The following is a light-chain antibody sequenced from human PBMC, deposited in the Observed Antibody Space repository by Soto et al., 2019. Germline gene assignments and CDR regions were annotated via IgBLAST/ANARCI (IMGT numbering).Light chain of an antibody. CDR2: GSS. Sequence: DIELKQPPGPLSLSPAERDTLSCRASQTLSLSYLACCQQKPGHPPRLLIYGSSKRATGIPDRFSGSGSGTDFTLTISSLEPDDFGVYFCQQYSALPMTFGQGTRLDIK. CDR1: QTLSLSY. V-gene: IGKV3-20*01. J-gene: IGKJ5*01. CDR3: QQYSALPMT.